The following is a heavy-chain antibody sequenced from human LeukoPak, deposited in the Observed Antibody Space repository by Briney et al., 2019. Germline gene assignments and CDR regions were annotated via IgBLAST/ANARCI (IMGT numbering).Heavy chain of an antibody. CDR1: GYTFTCYY. J-gene: IGHJ4*02. CDR2: INPNSGGT. D-gene: IGHD3-10*01. V-gene: IGHV1-2*02. Sequence: ASVKVSCKASGYTFTCYYMHWVRQAPGQGLEWMGWINPNSGGTNYAQKFQGRVTMTRDTSISTAYMELSRLRSDDTAVYYCARGGSITMVRGVIYRPKPFDYWGQGTLVTVSS. CDR3: ARGGSITMVRGVIYRPKPFDY.